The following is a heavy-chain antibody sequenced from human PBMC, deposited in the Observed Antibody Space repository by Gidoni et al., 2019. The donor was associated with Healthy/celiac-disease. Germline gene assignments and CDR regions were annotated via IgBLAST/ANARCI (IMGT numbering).Heavy chain of an antibody. V-gene: IGHV3-53*04. CDR2: MYSGGST. CDR3: ARVGKYGDPSSLWYFDL. D-gene: IGHD4-17*01. Sequence: EVQLVESGGGLVQPGGSLRLSCAASGFTVSRNYMSWVRQAPGKGLEWVSVMYSGGSTYYADSVKGRFTISRHNSKNTLYLQMNSLRAEDTAVYYCARVGKYGDPSSLWYFDLWGRGTLVTVSS. J-gene: IGHJ2*01. CDR1: GFTVSRNY.